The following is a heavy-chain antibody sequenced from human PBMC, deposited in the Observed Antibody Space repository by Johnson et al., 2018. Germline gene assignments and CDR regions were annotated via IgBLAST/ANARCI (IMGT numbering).Heavy chain of an antibody. J-gene: IGHJ3*02. CDR3: AKGVYSSSCGAFDI. Sequence: QVRLQESGGGVVQPGRSLRLSCAASGFTFSSNGMHWVRQAPGQGLEWVAGISYDGSNKYYANSVKGRFTISRDNSKNTLYLQMNSRRAEDTAVYYCAKGVYSSSCGAFDIWGQGTMVTVSS. CDR2: ISYDGSNK. CDR1: GFTFSSNG. D-gene: IGHD6-13*01. V-gene: IGHV3-30*18.